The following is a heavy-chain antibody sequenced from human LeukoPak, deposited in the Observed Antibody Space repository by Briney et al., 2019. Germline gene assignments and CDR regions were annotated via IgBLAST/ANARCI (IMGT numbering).Heavy chain of an antibody. CDR1: GGSFSGYY. Sequence: PSETLSLTCAVYGGSFSGYYWSWIRQPPGKGLEWIGEINHSGSTNYNPSLKSRVTITVNTSKNQSSLKLSSVTAAYTAVYYCASEEVAASLHYFDYWGQGTLVTVSS. CDR3: ASEEVAASLHYFDY. D-gene: IGHD6-13*01. J-gene: IGHJ4*02. CDR2: INHSGST. V-gene: IGHV4-34*01.